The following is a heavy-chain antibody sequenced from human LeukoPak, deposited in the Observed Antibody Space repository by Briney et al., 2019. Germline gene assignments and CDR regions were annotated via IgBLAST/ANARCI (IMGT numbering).Heavy chain of an antibody. Sequence: SETLSLTCTVSGGSISSSNYYWGWIRQPPGKGLEWIGSIYYSGSTYYNPSLKSRVTISVDTSKNQFSLKLSSVTAADTAVYYCASQRLTTADYWGQGTLVTVSS. CDR1: GGSISSSNYY. CDR3: ASQRLTTADY. D-gene: IGHD4-11*01. CDR2: IYYSGST. J-gene: IGHJ4*02. V-gene: IGHV4-39*01.